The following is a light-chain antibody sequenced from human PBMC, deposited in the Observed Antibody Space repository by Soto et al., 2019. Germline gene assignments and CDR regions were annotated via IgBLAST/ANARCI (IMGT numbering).Light chain of an antibody. CDR1: KGISSN. CDR2: GAS. CDR3: QQYDNWPPST. J-gene: IGKJ5*01. Sequence: EIVMTQSPATLSVSPGERATPSCRASKGISSNLAWYQQKPGQAPRLLMYGASVRATGIPARFSGSGSGTEFALTISSLQSEDFAVYYCQQYDNWPPSTFGQGTRLEIK. V-gene: IGKV3-15*01.